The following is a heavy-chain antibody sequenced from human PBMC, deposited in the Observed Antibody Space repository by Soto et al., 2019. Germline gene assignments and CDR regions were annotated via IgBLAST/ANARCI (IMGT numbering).Heavy chain of an antibody. Sequence: ASEILSLTCAVSGYSISSGYYWGWIRQPPGKGLEWIGSIYHSGSTYYNPSLKSRVTISVDTSKNQFSLKLSSVTAADTAVYYCGRCPGVKTYQLLYRPDNWFDPWGQGTLVTVS. J-gene: IGHJ5*02. D-gene: IGHD2-2*02. V-gene: IGHV4-38-2*01. CDR2: IYHSGST. CDR3: GRCPGVKTYQLLYRPDNWFDP. CDR1: GYSISSGYY.